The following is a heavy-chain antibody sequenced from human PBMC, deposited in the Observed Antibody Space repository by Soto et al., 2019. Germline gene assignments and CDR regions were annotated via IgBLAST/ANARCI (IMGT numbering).Heavy chain of an antibody. CDR2: INPTISTI. CDR1: GFTFSDYY. CDR3: AIWGGIGVPGYSYGYFDY. D-gene: IGHD5-18*01. J-gene: IGHJ4*02. Sequence: GGSLRLSCAASGFTFSDYYMSWIRQAPGKGLEWVSFINPTISTIYYADSVKGRFTISRDNAKNSLYLQMNSLRAEDTAVYYCAIWGGIGVPGYSYGYFDYWGQGTLVTVSS. V-gene: IGHV3-11*01.